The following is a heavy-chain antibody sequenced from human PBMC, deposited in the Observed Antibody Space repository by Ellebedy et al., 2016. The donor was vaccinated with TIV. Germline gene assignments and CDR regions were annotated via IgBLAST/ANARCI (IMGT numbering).Heavy chain of an antibody. CDR2: INDDGSGP. D-gene: IGHD5/OR15-5a*01. V-gene: IGHV3-74*01. CDR3: ARDVSYRMDV. J-gene: IGHJ6*02. Sequence: PGGSLSLSCAAWGFSFSNFWMSWVRQAPGKRLVWVSHINDDGSGPNYDDSVKGRFTISRDNSKNTLYLEMTTLRAEDTAVYYCARDVSYRMDVWGQGTTVTV. CDR1: GFSFSNFW.